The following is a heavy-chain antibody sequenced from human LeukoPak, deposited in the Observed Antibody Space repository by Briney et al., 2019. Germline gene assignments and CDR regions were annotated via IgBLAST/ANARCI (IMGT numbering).Heavy chain of an antibody. J-gene: IGHJ5*02. CDR2: IYSGTI. D-gene: IGHD4/OR15-4a*01. V-gene: IGHV3-53*01. CDR3: ARGSMLDGAPFDP. Sequence: GGSLRLSCTVSGFTVSSNSMSWVRQAPGKGLEWVSFIYSGTIHYSDSVKGRFTISRDNSKNTLYLQMNSLRAEDTAVYYCARGSMLDGAPFDPWGQGTLVTVSS. CDR1: GFTVSSNS.